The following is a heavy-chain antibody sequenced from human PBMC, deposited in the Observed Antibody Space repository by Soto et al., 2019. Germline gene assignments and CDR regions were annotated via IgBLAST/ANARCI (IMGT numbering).Heavy chain of an antibody. V-gene: IGHV3-21*01. J-gene: IGHJ4*02. D-gene: IGHD5-12*01. CDR2: ISSSTGYI. CDR3: ARDFRDGYYFDY. CDR1: GFTFSSYS. Sequence: EVQLVESGGGLVKPGGSLRLSCAASGFTFSSYSMNWVRQAPGKGLEWVSSISSSTGYIYYADSVKGRFTISRDNAKNSLYLQMNSLRAEDTAVYYCARDFRDGYYFDYWCQGTLVTVSS.